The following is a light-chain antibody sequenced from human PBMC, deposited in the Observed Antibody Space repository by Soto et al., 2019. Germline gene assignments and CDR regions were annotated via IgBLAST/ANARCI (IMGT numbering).Light chain of an antibody. J-gene: IGKJ1*01. Sequence: EIVLTQSPGTLSLSPGERATLSCRASQSSSTYLAWYQQKPGQTPRLLIYGASSRATGIPDRFSASGSGTDFTLTVSRLEPEDFAVYYCQRYGSSPRWTFGQGTKVEIK. CDR3: QRYGSSPRWT. V-gene: IGKV3-20*01. CDR1: QSSSTY. CDR2: GAS.